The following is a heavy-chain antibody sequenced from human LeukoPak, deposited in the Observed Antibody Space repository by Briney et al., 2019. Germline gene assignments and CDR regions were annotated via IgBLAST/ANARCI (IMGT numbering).Heavy chain of an antibody. Sequence: GRSLRLSCAAAGFTFSSYAMHWVRQAPGKGLHWVAVISYDGSSKYYADSVKGRFTISRDNSKNTLYLQMNSLRAEDTAVYYCARDGQHIVVVPAAIRWDPWDYGMDVWGQGTTVTVSS. CDR3: ARDGQHIVVVPAAIRWDPWDYGMDV. J-gene: IGHJ6*02. D-gene: IGHD2-2*02. CDR2: ISYDGSSK. V-gene: IGHV3-30-3*01. CDR1: GFTFSSYA.